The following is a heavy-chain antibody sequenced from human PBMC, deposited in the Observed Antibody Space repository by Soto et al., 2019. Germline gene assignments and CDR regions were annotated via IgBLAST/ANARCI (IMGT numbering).Heavy chain of an antibody. CDR1: GYSFTSYW. CDR2: IYPGDSDT. CDR3: ARLITIFGGNHGMDV. J-gene: IGHJ6*02. D-gene: IGHD3-3*01. V-gene: IGHV5-51*01. Sequence: LGESLKISCKGSGYSFTSYWIGWVRQMPGKGLEWMGIIYPGDSDTRYGPSFQGQVTVSADKSISTAYLQWSSLKASDTAMYYCARLITIFGGNHGMDVWGQGTTVTVSS.